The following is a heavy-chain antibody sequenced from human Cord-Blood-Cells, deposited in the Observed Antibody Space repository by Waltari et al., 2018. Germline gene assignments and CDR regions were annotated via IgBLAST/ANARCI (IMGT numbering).Heavy chain of an antibody. Sequence: QVQLQESGPGLVKPSETLSLTCTVSGGSISSYYWSWIRQPPGKGLEWIGYFYYSGSTNHNPSLKSRVTISVDTSKNQFSLKLSSVTGADTAVYYCARGDVGYSYGYFDYWGQGTLVTVSS. D-gene: IGHD5-18*01. CDR1: GGSISSYY. V-gene: IGHV4-59*01. J-gene: IGHJ4*02. CDR3: ARGDVGYSYGYFDY. CDR2: FYYSGST.